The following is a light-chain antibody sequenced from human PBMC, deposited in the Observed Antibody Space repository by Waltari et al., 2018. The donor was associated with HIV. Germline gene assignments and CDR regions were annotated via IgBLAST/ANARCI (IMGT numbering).Light chain of an antibody. CDR3: QQYNYWPPYT. CDR1: QRILAN. Sequence: EVVMTQSPATLSVSLGERATLTCRASQRILANLAWYQQKPGQAPRLLVYGASARAAGVPARFTGSGSGTEFTLTISSLQSEDFAVYYCQQYNYWPPYTFSQGTRLDIK. CDR2: GAS. J-gene: IGKJ2*01. V-gene: IGKV3-15*01.